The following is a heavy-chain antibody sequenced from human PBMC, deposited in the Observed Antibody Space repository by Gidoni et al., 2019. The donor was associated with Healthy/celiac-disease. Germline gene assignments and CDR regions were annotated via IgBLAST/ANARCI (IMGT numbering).Heavy chain of an antibody. J-gene: IGHJ4*02. CDR1: GGSFSGYY. D-gene: IGHD6-19*01. Sequence: QVQLQQWGAGLLKPSETLSLTCAVYGGSFSGYYWSWIRQPPGKGLEWIGEINHSGSTNYNPSLKSRVTISVDTSKNQFSLKLSSVTAADTAVYYCGLIAVAGSYFDYWGQGTLVTVSS. CDR3: GLIAVAGSYFDY. V-gene: IGHV4-34*01. CDR2: INHSGST.